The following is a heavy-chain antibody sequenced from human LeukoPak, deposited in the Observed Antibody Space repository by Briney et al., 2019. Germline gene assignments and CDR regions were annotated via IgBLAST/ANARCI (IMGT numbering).Heavy chain of an antibody. D-gene: IGHD3-10*01. V-gene: IGHV3-48*02. CDR3: ARDLHYAFNI. Sequence: GGSLRLSCAASGFTFSGYAMNWVRQAPGKGLEWVSHIYSSDTTYADSVKGRFTISRDNAKNSLYLQMNSLRDEDTAVYYCARDLHYAFNIWGQGTMVTASS. J-gene: IGHJ3*02. CDR2: IYSSDTT. CDR1: GFTFSGYA.